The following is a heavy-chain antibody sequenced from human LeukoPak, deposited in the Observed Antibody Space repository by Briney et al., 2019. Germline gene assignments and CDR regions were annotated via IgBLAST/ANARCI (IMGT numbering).Heavy chain of an antibody. CDR1: GYTFTSYY. J-gene: IGHJ4*02. Sequence: GASVKVSCKASGYTFTSYYMHWVRQAPGQGLEWMGIINPSDGSTSYAQKFQGRVTMTRDTSTSTVYMELSSLRSEDTAVYYCATGTHCSGGSCFIYFDYWGQGTLVTVSS. V-gene: IGHV1-46*01. CDR3: ATGTHCSGGSCFIYFDY. D-gene: IGHD2-15*01. CDR2: INPSDGST.